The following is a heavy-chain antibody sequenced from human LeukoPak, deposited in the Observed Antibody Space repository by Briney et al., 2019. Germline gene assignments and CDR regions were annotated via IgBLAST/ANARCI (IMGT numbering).Heavy chain of an antibody. CDR3: ARAQGYSSGWDFQH. J-gene: IGHJ1*01. CDR2: IYYSGST. D-gene: IGHD6-19*01. V-gene: IGHV4-59*01. Sequence: SETLSLTCTVSGGSISSYYWSWIRQPPGKGLEWIGYIYYSGSTNYNPSLKSRVTISVDKSKNQFSLKMSSMTAADTAVYYCARAQGYSSGWDFQHWGQGTLVTVSS. CDR1: GGSISSYY.